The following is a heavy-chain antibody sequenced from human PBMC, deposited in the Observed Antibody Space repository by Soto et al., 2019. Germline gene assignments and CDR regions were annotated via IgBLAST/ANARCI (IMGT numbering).Heavy chain of an antibody. Sequence: SETLSLTCTVSGGSISSGGYYWSWIRQHPGKGLEWIGYIYYSGSTYYNPSLNSRVTISVDTSKNQFSLNLSSVTAADTAVYYCARDRAKRERLLQSTFYYGMDVWGQGTTVTVSS. V-gene: IGHV4-31*03. CDR2: IYYSGST. D-gene: IGHD2-21*01. CDR1: GGSISSGGYY. CDR3: ARDRAKRERLLQSTFYYGMDV. J-gene: IGHJ6*02.